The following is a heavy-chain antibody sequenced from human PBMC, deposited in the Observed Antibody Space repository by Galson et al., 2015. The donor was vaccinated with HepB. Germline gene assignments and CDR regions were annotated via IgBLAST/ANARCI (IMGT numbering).Heavy chain of an antibody. J-gene: IGHJ5*02. Sequence: SVKVSCKASGGTFSSYAISWVRQAPGQGLEWMGGIIPIFGTANYAQKFQGRVTITADESTSTAYMELSSLRSEDTAVYYCARSKRVVPAAIYWFDPWGQGTLVTVSS. CDR1: GGTFSSYA. CDR2: IIPIFGTA. V-gene: IGHV1-69*01. CDR3: ARSKRVVPAAIYWFDP. D-gene: IGHD2-2*01.